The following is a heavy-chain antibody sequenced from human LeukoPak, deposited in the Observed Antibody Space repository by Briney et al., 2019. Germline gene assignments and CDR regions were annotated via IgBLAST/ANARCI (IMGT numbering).Heavy chain of an antibody. CDR1: GYNFNDYQ. J-gene: IGHJ4*02. D-gene: IGHD3-9*01. CDR2: INPNGGGT. Sequence: ASVKVSCKASGYNFNDYQIHWVRQAPGQGLEWMGWINPNGGGTNYAQKFQGRVTMTRDTSISTAYMEFRLTSDDTAVYYCARVVPQTNYDIFTGYYTYYFDYWGQGTLVTVSS. CDR3: ARVVPQTNYDIFTGYYTYYFDY. V-gene: IGHV1-2*02.